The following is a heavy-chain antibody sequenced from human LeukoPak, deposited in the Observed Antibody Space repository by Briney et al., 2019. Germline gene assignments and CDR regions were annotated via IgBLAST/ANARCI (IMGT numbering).Heavy chain of an antibody. J-gene: IGHJ6*02. CDR2: ISSGSSTI. CDR3: ARDGLGVMDV. Sequence: PGGSLRLSCAASGFTFSNYNMNWVRQAPGKGLEWVSYISSGSSTINYADSVKGRFTISGDNGKNSLYLQMNSLRDEDTAVYYCARDGLGVMDVWGQGTTVTVSS. V-gene: IGHV3-48*02. CDR1: GFTFSNYN. D-gene: IGHD2-8*01.